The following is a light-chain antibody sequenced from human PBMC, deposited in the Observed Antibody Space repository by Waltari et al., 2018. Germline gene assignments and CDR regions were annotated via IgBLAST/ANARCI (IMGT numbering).Light chain of an antibody. V-gene: IGKV3-11*01. J-gene: IGKJ4*01. CDR1: QSVSSY. CDR3: QQRSNWPPLT. Sequence: EIVLQPSPAPLSLSPGATATLSCRASQSVSSYLAWYQQKPGQAPRLLIYDASNRATGIPARFSGSGSGTDFTLTISSLEPEDFVVYYCQQRSNWPPLTFGGGTKVEIK. CDR2: DAS.